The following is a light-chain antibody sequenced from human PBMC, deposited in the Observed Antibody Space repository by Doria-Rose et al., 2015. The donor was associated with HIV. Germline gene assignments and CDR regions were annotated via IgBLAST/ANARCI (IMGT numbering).Light chain of an antibody. V-gene: IGKV3-20*01. J-gene: IGKJ5*01. Sequence: EIVLTQSPGTLSLSPGERATLSCRASQRVKSSYLAWYQQKPGRAPSLLIYDASTRATGIPDRFSGSGSGTDFTLTISRLEPEDVAVYYCQQYGTSRGTFGQGTRLEIK. CDR2: DAS. CDR1: QRVKSSY. CDR3: QQYGTSRGT.